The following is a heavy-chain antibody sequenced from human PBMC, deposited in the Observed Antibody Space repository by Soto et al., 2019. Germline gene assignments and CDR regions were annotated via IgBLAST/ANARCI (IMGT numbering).Heavy chain of an antibody. V-gene: IGHV3-74*01. J-gene: IGHJ4*02. D-gene: IGHD2-15*01. CDR3: ARGDCSGGSCYSDPYYYFDS. CDR2: INSDGSST. Sequence: GGSLRLSCAASGFTFSSYWMHWVRQAPGKGLVWVSRINSDGSSTSYGDSVKGRFTISRDNAKNTQYLQMNSLRAEDTDVYYWARGDCSGGSCYSDPYYYFDSWGQGTLVTVSS. CDR1: GFTFSSYW.